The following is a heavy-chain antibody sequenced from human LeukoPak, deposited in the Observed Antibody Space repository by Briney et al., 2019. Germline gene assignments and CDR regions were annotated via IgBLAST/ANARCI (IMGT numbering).Heavy chain of an antibody. J-gene: IGHJ6*02. D-gene: IGHD5-18*01. CDR2: IKQDGSEK. Sequence: GGSLRLSCAASGFTFGSYWMSWVRQAPGKGLEWVANIKQDGSEKYYVDSVKGRFTISRDNAKNSLYLQMNSLRAEDTAVYYCARSAGYSYGYGMDVWGQGTTVTASS. CDR1: GFTFGSYW. CDR3: ARSAGYSYGYGMDV. V-gene: IGHV3-7*01.